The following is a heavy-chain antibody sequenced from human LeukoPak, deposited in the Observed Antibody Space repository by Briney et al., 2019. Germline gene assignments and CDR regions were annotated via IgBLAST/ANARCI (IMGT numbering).Heavy chain of an antibody. CDR2: IYTSGST. Sequence: SQTLSLTCTVSGGSISSGSYYWSWIRQPAGKGLEWIGRIYTSGSTNYNPSLKSRVTISVDTSKNQFSLKLSSVTAADTAVYYCARVTGYCSGGSCYHDAFDIWGQGTVVTVSS. D-gene: IGHD2-15*01. CDR3: ARVTGYCSGGSCYHDAFDI. J-gene: IGHJ3*02. V-gene: IGHV4-61*02. CDR1: GGSISSGSYY.